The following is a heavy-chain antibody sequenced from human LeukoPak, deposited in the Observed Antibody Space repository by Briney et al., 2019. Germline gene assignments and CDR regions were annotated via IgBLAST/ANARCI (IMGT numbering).Heavy chain of an antibody. J-gene: IGHJ4*02. CDR3: ARAVGIFDWLPLFDY. Sequence: GGSLRLSCAASGFTFSSYSMNWVRQAPGKGLEWVSSLSSSRSYIYYADSVKGRFTISRDNAKKSLYLQMNSLRAEDTAVYYCARAVGIFDWLPLFDYWGQGTLVTASS. V-gene: IGHV3-21*04. D-gene: IGHD3-9*01. CDR1: GFTFSSYS. CDR2: LSSSRSYI.